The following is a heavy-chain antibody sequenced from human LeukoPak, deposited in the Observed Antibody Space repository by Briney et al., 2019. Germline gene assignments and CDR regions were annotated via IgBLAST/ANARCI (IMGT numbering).Heavy chain of an antibody. CDR3: ARDGGTMVS. CDR2: INPNSGGT. V-gene: IGHV1-2*02. J-gene: IGHJ5*02. CDR1: GGTFSSYA. D-gene: IGHD3-10*01. Sequence: GASVKVSCKASGGTFSSYAISWVRQAPGQGLEWMGWINPNSGGTNYAQKFQGRVTMTRDTSISTAYMELSRLRSDDTAVCYCARDGGTMVSWGQGTLVTVSS.